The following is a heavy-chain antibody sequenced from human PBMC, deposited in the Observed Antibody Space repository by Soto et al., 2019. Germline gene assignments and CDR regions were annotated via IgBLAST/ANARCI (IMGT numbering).Heavy chain of an antibody. J-gene: IGHJ4*02. CDR2: ITPDGSDK. CDR1: GFTFSNYW. CDR3: ARSVDY. V-gene: IGHV3-7*03. Sequence: EVQVVESGGGLVQPGGSLRLSCAASGFTFSNYWMTWFRQTPGKGLEWVANITPDGSDKYYVDSLKGRFTISRDNAKNSVYLQMNSLRAEDTAVYYCARSVDYWGQGTLVTVSS.